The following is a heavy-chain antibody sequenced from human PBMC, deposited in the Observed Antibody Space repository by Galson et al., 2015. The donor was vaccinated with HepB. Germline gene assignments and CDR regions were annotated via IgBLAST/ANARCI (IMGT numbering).Heavy chain of an antibody. Sequence: SLRLSCAASGFTFSSYAMHWVRQAPGKGLEWVAVISYDGSNKYYADSVKGRFTISRDNSKNTLYLQMNSLRAEDTAVYYCARDLGYGDRMARNFDYWGQGTLVTVSS. V-gene: IGHV3-30-3*01. J-gene: IGHJ4*02. CDR2: ISYDGSNK. CDR1: GFTFSSYA. D-gene: IGHD4-17*01. CDR3: ARDLGYGDRMARNFDY.